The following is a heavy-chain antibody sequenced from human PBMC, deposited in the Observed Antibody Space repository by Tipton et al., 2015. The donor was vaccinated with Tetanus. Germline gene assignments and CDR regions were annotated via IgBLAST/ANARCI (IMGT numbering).Heavy chain of an antibody. CDR3: ARHLAYGDDAREFDF. CDR2: FYFRGTT. CDR1: GAAIRSTSYS. D-gene: IGHD4-17*01. J-gene: IGHJ4*02. V-gene: IGHV4-39*01. Sequence: TLSLTCSVSGAAIRSTSYSWGWIRQSPEKGLEWIGSFYFRGTTYYNPSLASRVTISVDTSKNQFSLRLTSVTAADTAVYYCARHLAYGDDAREFDFWGQGTLVTVSS.